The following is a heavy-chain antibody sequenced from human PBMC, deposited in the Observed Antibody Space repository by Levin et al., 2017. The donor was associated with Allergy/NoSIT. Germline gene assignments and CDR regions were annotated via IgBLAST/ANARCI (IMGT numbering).Heavy chain of an antibody. V-gene: IGHV3-9*01. J-gene: IGHJ5*02. D-gene: IGHD1-26*01. CDR1: GFTFDDYA. CDR2: ISWNSGSI. Sequence: GGSLRLSCAASGFTFDDYAMHWVRQAPGKGLEWVSGISWNSGSIGYADSVKGRFTISRDNAKNSLYLQMNSLRAEDTALYYCAKAQAPIVGAAELYTWGQGTLVTVSS. CDR3: AKAQAPIVGAAELYT.